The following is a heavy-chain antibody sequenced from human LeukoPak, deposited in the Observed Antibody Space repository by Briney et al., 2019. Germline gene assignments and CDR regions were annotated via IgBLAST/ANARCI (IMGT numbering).Heavy chain of an antibody. J-gene: IGHJ4*02. V-gene: IGHV3-23*01. D-gene: IGHD3-10*01. CDR3: AKDWEVLLWFGEFSYFDY. CDR2: ISGSGGST. CDR1: GFTFSSYA. Sequence: GGSLRLSCAASGFTFSSYAMSWVRQAPGKGLEWVSAISGSGGSTYYADSVKGRFAISRDNSKNTLYLQMNSLRAEDTAVYYCAKDWEVLLWFGEFSYFDYWGQGTLVTVSS.